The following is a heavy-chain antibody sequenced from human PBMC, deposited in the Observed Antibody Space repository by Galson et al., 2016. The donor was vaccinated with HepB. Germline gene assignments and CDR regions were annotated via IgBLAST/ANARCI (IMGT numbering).Heavy chain of an antibody. CDR1: GASINSSNW. D-gene: IGHD2-2*01. CDR3: ARASVVPGARMLFDS. Sequence: SETLSLTCAVSGASINSSNWWTWVRQAPEKGLEWIGEIYHTGTTNNNPSLIKRFHMSIDNSRNHFPLNLNSVTAADTAVYYCARASVVPGARMLFDSWGQGILVTVSS. V-gene: IGHV4-4*02. CDR2: IYHTGTT. J-gene: IGHJ5*01.